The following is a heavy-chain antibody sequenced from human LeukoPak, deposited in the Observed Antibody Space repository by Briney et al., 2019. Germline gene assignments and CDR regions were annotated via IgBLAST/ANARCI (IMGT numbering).Heavy chain of an antibody. D-gene: IGHD3-22*01. CDR2: SIPIFGTA. CDR3: AREISGSPRYYYYMDV. Sequence: SSVKVSCKASGGTFSSYAISWVRQAPGQGLEWMGRSIPIFGTASYAQKFQGRVTITTDESTSTAYMELSSLRSEDTAVYYCAREISGSPRYYYYMDVWGKGTTVTVSS. V-gene: IGHV1-69*05. CDR1: GGTFSSYA. J-gene: IGHJ6*03.